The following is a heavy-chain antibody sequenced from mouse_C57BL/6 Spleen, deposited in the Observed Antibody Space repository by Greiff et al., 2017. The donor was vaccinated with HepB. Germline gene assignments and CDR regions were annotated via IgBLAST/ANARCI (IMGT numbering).Heavy chain of an antibody. CDR3: ARGVFAY. V-gene: IGHV5-4*03. Sequence: EVMLVESGGGLVKPGGSLKLSCAASGFTFSSYAMCWVRQTPEKRLEWVATISDGGSYTYYPDNVKGRFTISRDNTKNNLYLQMSHLKSEDTAMYYCARGVFAYWGQGTLVTVSA. CDR2: ISDGGSYT. CDR1: GFTFSSYA. J-gene: IGHJ3*01.